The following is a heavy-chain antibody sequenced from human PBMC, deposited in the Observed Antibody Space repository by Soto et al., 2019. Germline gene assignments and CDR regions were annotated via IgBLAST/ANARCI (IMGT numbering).Heavy chain of an antibody. J-gene: IGHJ2*01. D-gene: IGHD3-10*01. CDR3: AAAAPCGDGGWYVDL. CDR2: IVVGSGNT. CDR1: GFTFTSSA. Sequence: ASVKVSCKASGFTFTSSAMQWVRQARGQRLEWIGSIVVGSGNTNYAQKFQEKVTITRDMSTSTAYMELSSLRSEDTAVYYCAAAAPCGDGGWYVDLWGRGTVVTVSS. V-gene: IGHV1-58*02.